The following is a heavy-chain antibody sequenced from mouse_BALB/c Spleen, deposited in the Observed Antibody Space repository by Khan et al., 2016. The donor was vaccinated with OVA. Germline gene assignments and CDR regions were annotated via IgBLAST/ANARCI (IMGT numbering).Heavy chain of an antibody. Sequence: QIQLVQSGAELARPGASVKMFCKASGYTFTSYTIHWIKKRPGQGLEWIGYINPSNGYTNYNQKFKDKATLTTDKSSTTAYLQLSSLTSDDSAVYNCVRDGAYHRNDGWFAYWGQGTLVTVSA. CDR1: GYTFTSYT. CDR3: VRDGAYHRNDGWFAY. V-gene: IGHV1-4*01. D-gene: IGHD2-14*01. CDR2: INPSNGYT. J-gene: IGHJ3*01.